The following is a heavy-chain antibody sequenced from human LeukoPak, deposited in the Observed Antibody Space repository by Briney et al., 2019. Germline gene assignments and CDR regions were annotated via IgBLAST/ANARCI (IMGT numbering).Heavy chain of an antibody. CDR2: IYHSGST. Sequence: SQTLSLTCTVSGGSISSGGYYWSWIRQPPGKGLEWIGYIYHSGSTYYNPSLKSRVTISVDRSKNQFSLKLSSVTAADTAVYHCARDGRIAAAGTRWFDPWGQGTLVTVSS. CDR1: GGSISSGGYY. V-gene: IGHV4-30-2*01. CDR3: ARDGRIAAAGTRWFDP. J-gene: IGHJ5*02. D-gene: IGHD6-13*01.